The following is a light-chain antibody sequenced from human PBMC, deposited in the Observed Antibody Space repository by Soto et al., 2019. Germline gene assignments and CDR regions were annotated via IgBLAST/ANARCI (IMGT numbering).Light chain of an antibody. Sequence: QSALTQPASVSGSPGQSITISCTGTSGDVGAYNYVSWYQQHPGKAPKLMIYEVNYRPSGVSNRFSGFKSGITASLTISGLQAEDEADYYCSSYASTSTAVFGTGTKLTVL. CDR1: SGDVGAYNY. CDR3: SSYASTSTAV. CDR2: EVN. J-gene: IGLJ1*01. V-gene: IGLV2-14*01.